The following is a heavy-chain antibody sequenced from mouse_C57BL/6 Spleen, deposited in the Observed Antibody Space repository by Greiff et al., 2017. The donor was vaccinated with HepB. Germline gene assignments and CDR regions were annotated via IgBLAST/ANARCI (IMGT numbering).Heavy chain of an antibody. CDR2: ISYDGSN. CDR3: AREDLNFDY. Sequence: VQLQQSGPGLVKPSQSLSLTCSVTGYSITSGYYWNWIRQFPGNKLEWMGYISYDGSNNYNPSLKNRIPITRDTSKNQFFLKLNSVTTEDTATYYCAREDLNFDYWGQGTTLTVSS. V-gene: IGHV3-6*01. J-gene: IGHJ2*01. CDR1: GYSITSGYY.